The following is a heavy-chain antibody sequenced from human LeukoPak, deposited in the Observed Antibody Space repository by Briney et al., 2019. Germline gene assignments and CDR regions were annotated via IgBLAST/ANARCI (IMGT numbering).Heavy chain of an antibody. CDR3: ARTFYIAAVPGGFDY. CDR1: VYTVTGHN. CDR2: INPKNTGT. V-gene: IGHV1-2*02. D-gene: IGHD6-13*01. J-gene: IGHJ4*02. Sequence: ASVKVSCKASVYTVTGHNMHWVRHAPGQGLEWMGWINPKNTGTNFAQRFQGRVTMTRDTSISTVYMELSRLRSDEKALYYCARTFYIAAVPGGFDYWGQGTLVTVSS.